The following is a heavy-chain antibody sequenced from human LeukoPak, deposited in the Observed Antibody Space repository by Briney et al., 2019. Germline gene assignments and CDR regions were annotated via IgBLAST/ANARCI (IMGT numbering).Heavy chain of an antibody. CDR2: ISGSGGST. CDR3: AKVLGETYYDFWSGYYRSGMDV. CDR1: GFTFSSYA. J-gene: IGHJ6*02. V-gene: IGHV3-23*01. D-gene: IGHD3-3*01. Sequence: GGSLRLSCAASGFTFSSYAMSWVRQAPGKGLEWVSAISGSGGSTYYADSVKGRFTISGDNSKNTLYLQMNSLRAEDTAVYYCAKVLGETYYDFWSGYYRSGMDVWGQGTTVTVSS.